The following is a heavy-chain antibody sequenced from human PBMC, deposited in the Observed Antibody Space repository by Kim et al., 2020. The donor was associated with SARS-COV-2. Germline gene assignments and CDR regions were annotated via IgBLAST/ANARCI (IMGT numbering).Heavy chain of an antibody. CDR1: GYTFTGYY. CDR3: ARSLGYCSGGSCYTRPGDY. J-gene: IGHJ4*02. CDR2: INPNSGGT. D-gene: IGHD2-15*01. Sequence: ASVKVSCKASGYTFTGYYMHWVRQAPGQGLEWMGWINPNSGGTNYAQKFQGRVTMTRDTSISTAYMELSRLRSDDTAVYYCARSLGYCSGGSCYTRPGDYWGQGTLVTVSS. V-gene: IGHV1-2*02.